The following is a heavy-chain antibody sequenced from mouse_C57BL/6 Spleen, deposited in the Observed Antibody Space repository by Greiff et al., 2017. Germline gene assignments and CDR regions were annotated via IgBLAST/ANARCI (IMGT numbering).Heavy chain of an antibody. V-gene: IGHV1-55*01. CDR1: GYTFTSYW. J-gene: IGHJ4*01. CDR3: GSGDGYYDMDY. Sequence: QVQLQQPGAELVKPGASVKMSCKASGYTFTSYWITWVKQRPGQGLEWVGDIYPGSGSTNYNEKFKSKATLTVDTSSSTAYMQLSSLTSEDSAVYYCGSGDGYYDMDYWGTGTSVTVSS. D-gene: IGHD2-3*01. CDR2: IYPGSGST.